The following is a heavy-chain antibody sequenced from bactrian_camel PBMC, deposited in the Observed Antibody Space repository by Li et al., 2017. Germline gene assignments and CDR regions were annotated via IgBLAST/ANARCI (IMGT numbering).Heavy chain of an antibody. Sequence: HVQLVESGGRSVQAGESLRLSCATPGYTCIGWLRQALGKRRELIATVDTTGSKAYTDVVKGRFTISQDSAKNTVDLQMDSLKPEDTGMYYCAARWGKCNGLETLFGYFGQGTQVTVS. CDR3: AARWGKCNGLETLFGY. CDR1: GYTCI. CDR2: VDTTGSK. J-gene: IGHJ6*01. V-gene: IGHV3S53*01. D-gene: IGHD1*01.